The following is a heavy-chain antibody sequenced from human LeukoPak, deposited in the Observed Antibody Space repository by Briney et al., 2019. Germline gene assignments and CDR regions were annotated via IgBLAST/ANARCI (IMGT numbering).Heavy chain of an antibody. D-gene: IGHD3-10*01. V-gene: IGHV4-34*01. Sequence: SETPSLTCAVYSGSLSGYYWSWIRQPPGRGLEWIGEINRSGSANYNPSLKSRVTVSVDTSKNQFSLKLSSVTAADTAVYYCARALLWFGEFPNWGQGTLVTVSS. CDR2: INRSGSA. J-gene: IGHJ4*02. CDR3: ARALLWFGEFPN. CDR1: SGSLSGYY.